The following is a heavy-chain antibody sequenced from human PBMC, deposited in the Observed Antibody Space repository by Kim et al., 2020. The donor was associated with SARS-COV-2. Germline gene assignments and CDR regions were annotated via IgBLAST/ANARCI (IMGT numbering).Heavy chain of an antibody. Sequence: GGSLRLSCAASGFTFSSYEMNWVRQAPGKGLEWVSYISSSGSTIYYADSVKGRFTISRDNAKNSLYLQMNSLRAEDTAVYYCARDEGSSGWYSPSYFDYWGQGTLVTVSS. CDR1: GFTFSSYE. CDR2: ISSSGSTI. V-gene: IGHV3-48*03. D-gene: IGHD6-19*01. J-gene: IGHJ4*02. CDR3: ARDEGSSGWYSPSYFDY.